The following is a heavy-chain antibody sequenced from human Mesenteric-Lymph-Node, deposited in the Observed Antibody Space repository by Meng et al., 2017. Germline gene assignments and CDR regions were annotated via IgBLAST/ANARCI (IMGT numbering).Heavy chain of an antibody. CDR1: GFIFSRSW. CDR2: ISWNSGSI. V-gene: IGHV3-9*01. Sequence: SLKISCAASGFIFSRSWMHWVRQAPGKGLEWVSGISWNSGSIGYADSVKGRFTISRDNAKNSLYLQMNSLRAEDTALYYCARDPDSALTLDLWGQGTLVTVSS. D-gene: IGHD3-9*01. CDR3: ARDPDSALTLDL. J-gene: IGHJ4*02.